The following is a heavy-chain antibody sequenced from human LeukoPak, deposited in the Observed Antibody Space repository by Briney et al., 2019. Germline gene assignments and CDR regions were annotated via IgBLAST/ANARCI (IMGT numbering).Heavy chain of an antibody. D-gene: IGHD5-24*01. V-gene: IGHV3-73*01. CDR1: GFTFSGSA. CDR3: IPSRRDGYNYDY. CDR2: IRSKANSYAT. J-gene: IGHJ4*02. Sequence: PGGSLRLSCAASGFTFSGSAMHWVRQASGKGLEWVGRIRSKANSYATAYAASVKGRFTISRDDSKNTAYLQMNSLKTEDTAVYYCIPSRRDGYNYDYWGQGTLVTVSS.